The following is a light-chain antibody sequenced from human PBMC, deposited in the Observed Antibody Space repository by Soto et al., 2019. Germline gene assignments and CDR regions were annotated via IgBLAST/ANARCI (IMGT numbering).Light chain of an antibody. V-gene: IGLV2-14*01. CDR1: SSDIGGYDY. CDR3: CSCPSRSTGVV. J-gene: IGLJ2*01. Sequence: QSALTQPASVSGSPGQSITISCTGTSSDIGGYDYISWSQQHPGKVPKLIIYDVTDRPSGVSNRFSGSKSGNTASLTISGLEAEYEADYYCCSCPSRSTGVVFGGGTKLTVL. CDR2: DVT.